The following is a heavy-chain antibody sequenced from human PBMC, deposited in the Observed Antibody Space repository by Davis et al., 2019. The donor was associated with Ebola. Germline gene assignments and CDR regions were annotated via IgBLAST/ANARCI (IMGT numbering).Heavy chain of an antibody. CDR3: TAAIAYYGMDV. CDR2: IYSDGAA. CDR1: GFTVSNSY. Sequence: GESLKISCAASGFTVSNSYMSWVRQAPGKGLEWVSVIYSDGAADYAGSVKGRFAISRDISKNTVYLQMNSLRAEDTTVYYCTAAIAYYGMDVWGQGTTVTVSS. J-gene: IGHJ6*02. V-gene: IGHV3-53*05. D-gene: IGHD2-2*01.